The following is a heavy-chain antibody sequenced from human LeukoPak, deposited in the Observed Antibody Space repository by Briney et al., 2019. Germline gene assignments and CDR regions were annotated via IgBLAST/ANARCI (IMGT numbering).Heavy chain of an antibody. CDR2: IYYSGST. D-gene: IGHD5-18*01. J-gene: IGHJ6*03. Sequence: SETLSLTCTVSGGSISSYYWSWIRQPPGKGLEWIGYIYYSGSTNYNPALKSRVTISVDTSKNQFSLKLSSVTAADTAVYYCARTTEGGYTYGYFYYYYMDVWGKGTTVTIS. CDR1: GGSISSYY. CDR3: ARTTEGGYTYGYFYYYYMDV. V-gene: IGHV4-59*01.